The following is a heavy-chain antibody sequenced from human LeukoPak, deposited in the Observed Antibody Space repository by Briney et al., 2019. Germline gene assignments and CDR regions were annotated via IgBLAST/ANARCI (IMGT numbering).Heavy chain of an antibody. D-gene: IGHD6-19*01. CDR3: ARYRLVWLPAPVFDY. Sequence: GGSLRLSCAASEFTFSSYWMTWVRQAPGKGLEWVANIKEDGSEKYYEDSVKGRFTISRDNTKNLLYLEMNRLRAEDTAVYYCARYRLVWLPAPVFDYWGQGTLVTVSS. CDR1: EFTFSSYW. V-gene: IGHV3-7*01. J-gene: IGHJ4*02. CDR2: IKEDGSEK.